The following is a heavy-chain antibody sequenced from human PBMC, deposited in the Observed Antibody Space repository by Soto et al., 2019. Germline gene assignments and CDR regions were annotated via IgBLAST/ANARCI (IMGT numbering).Heavy chain of an antibody. CDR2: INAGNGNT. J-gene: IGHJ4*02. Sequence: QVQLVQSGAEVKKPGASVKVSCKASGYTFTSYAMHWVRQAPGQRLEWMGWINAGNGNTKYSRKFQGRVTITRDTSASTAYMELSSLRSEDTAVYYCARGGYGDYVFFDYWGQGTLVTVSS. D-gene: IGHD4-17*01. CDR1: GYTFTSYA. V-gene: IGHV1-3*01. CDR3: ARGGYGDYVFFDY.